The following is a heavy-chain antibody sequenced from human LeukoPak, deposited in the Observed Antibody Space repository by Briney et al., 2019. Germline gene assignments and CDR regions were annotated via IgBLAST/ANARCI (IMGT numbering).Heavy chain of an antibody. V-gene: IGHV3-33*01. D-gene: IGHD3-10*01. Sequence: GGSLRLSCAASGFTFSTYGMHWVRQAPGKGLEWLTDIWYDGSNKYYTDSVKGRFTISRDNSKNTLYLQMSSLRAEDTAVYYCARDSNSYGSGATIDHWGQGTLVTVSS. CDR2: IWYDGSNK. CDR3: ARDSNSYGSGATIDH. CDR1: GFTFSTYG. J-gene: IGHJ4*02.